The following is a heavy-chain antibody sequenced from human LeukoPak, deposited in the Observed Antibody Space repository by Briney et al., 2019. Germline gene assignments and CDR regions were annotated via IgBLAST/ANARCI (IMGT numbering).Heavy chain of an antibody. D-gene: IGHD3-3*01. CDR2: ISGSGANT. J-gene: IGHJ4*02. Sequence: GGSLRLSCAASGVTLSSCAMSWVRQAPGKGLEWVSAISGSGANTHYADSVKGRFTISRDNSKNTLNLQMNSLRADDTAVYYCAKWGGYEFDFWGQGTLVTVSS. CDR3: AKWGGYEFDF. V-gene: IGHV3-23*01. CDR1: GVTLSSCA.